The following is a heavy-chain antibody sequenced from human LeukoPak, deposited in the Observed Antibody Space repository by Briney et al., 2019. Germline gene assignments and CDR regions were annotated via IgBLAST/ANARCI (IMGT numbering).Heavy chain of an antibody. J-gene: IGHJ5*02. CDR1: GFTFSSYG. CDR2: ISYDGSNK. D-gene: IGHD2-2*02. Sequence: PGGSLRLSCAASGFTFSSYGMHWVRQAPGKGLEWVAVISYDGSNKYYADSVKGRFTISRDNSKNTLYLQMNSLRAEDTAVYYCARGGVYCSSTSCYTGFDPWGQGTLVTVSS. V-gene: IGHV3-30*03. CDR3: ARGGVYCSSTSCYTGFDP.